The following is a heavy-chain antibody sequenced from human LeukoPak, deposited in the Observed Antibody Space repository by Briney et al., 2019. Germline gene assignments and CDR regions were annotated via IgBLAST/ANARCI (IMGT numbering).Heavy chain of an antibody. CDR2: ISGSGGST. V-gene: IGHV3-23*01. CDR1: YA. D-gene: IGHD1-26*01. J-gene: IGHJ4*02. Sequence: YAXXXVRQAPGKXXEWVXAISGSGGSTYYADSVKGRFTISRDNSKNTLYLQMNSLRAEDTAVYYCAKDRTRGEYSGSYLGFDYWGQGTLVTVSS. CDR3: AKDRTRGEYSGSYLGFDY.